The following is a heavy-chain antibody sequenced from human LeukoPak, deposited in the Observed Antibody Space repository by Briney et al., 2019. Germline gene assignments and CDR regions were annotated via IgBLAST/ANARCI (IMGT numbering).Heavy chain of an antibody. CDR2: IRYDGSNK. D-gene: IGHD1-1*01. CDR3: AKGGSNNWSFDY. Sequence: PGGSLRLSCAASGFTFSSYGMHWVRQAPGKGLEWVAFIRYDGSNKYYADSVKGRFTISRDNSKSTLFLQMSSLRTEDTAIYYCAKGGSNNWSFDYWGQGTLVTVSS. CDR1: GFTFSSYG. J-gene: IGHJ4*02. V-gene: IGHV3-30*02.